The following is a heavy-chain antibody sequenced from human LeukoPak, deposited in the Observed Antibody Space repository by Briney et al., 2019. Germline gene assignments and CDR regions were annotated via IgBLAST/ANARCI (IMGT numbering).Heavy chain of an antibody. Sequence: GGSLRLSCSASGFTFSSYEMNWVRQAPGKGLGWVSYISSSGSTISYADSVKGRFTISRDIAKNSLYLQMNSLRAEDTAVYFCAREGALTVTKDAFDIWGQGTMVTVSS. CDR2: ISSSGSTI. CDR1: GFTFSSYE. V-gene: IGHV3-48*03. J-gene: IGHJ3*02. D-gene: IGHD4-17*01. CDR3: AREGALTVTKDAFDI.